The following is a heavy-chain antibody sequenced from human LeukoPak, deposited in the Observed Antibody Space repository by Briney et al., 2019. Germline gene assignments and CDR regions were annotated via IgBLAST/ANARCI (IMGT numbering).Heavy chain of an antibody. V-gene: IGHV3-11*04. J-gene: IGHJ4*02. CDR2: ISSSGSTI. CDR1: GFTFSDYY. Sequence: GGSLRLSCAASGFTFSDYYMSWIRQAAGKGLEWVSYISSSGSTIYYADSVKGRFTISRDNAKNSLYLQMNSLRAEDTAVYYCARLGYCSSTSCYDYWGQGTLVTVSS. CDR3: ARLGYCSSTSCYDY. D-gene: IGHD2-2*01.